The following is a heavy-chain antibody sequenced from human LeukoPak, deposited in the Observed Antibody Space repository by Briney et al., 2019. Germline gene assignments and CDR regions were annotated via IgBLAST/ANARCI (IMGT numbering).Heavy chain of an antibody. Sequence: SETLSLTCAVYGGSFSGYYWSWIRQPPGKGLEWVGEINHSGSTNYNPSLKSRVPISVDTSKNQFSLKLSSVTAADTAVYYCARVGYSSGWSFDYWGQETLVTVSS. J-gene: IGHJ4*02. D-gene: IGHD6-19*01. V-gene: IGHV4-34*01. CDR3: ARVGYSSGWSFDY. CDR1: GGSFSGYY. CDR2: INHSGST.